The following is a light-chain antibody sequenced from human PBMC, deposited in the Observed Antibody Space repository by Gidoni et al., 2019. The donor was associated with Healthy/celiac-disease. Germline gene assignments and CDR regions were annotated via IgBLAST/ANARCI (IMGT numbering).Light chain of an antibody. CDR3: QVWESSSDHPYVV. J-gene: IGLJ2*01. CDR2: YDS. V-gene: IGLV3-21*01. CDR1: NIGSKS. Sequence: SYVLTQPPSVSVTPGKTARITCGGNNIGSKSVHWYQHKPGQAPVLVIYYDSDRPSGIPERFSGSNSGNTATLTISRVEAGDEADYYCQVWESSSDHPYVVFGGGTKLTVL.